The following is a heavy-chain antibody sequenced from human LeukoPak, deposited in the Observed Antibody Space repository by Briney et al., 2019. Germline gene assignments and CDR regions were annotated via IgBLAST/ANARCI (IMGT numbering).Heavy chain of an antibody. V-gene: IGHV3-74*01. CDR3: ARDSCSGGSCYSFE. Sequence: GGSLRLSCAASGFTFSTRWMHWVRQAPGKGLVWVSRINSDGISTSYADSVKGRFTISRDNAKNTLYLQMNSLRAEDTAVYYCARDSCSGGSCYSFEWGQGTLVTVSS. CDR1: GFTFSTRW. D-gene: IGHD2-15*01. J-gene: IGHJ4*02. CDR2: INSDGIST.